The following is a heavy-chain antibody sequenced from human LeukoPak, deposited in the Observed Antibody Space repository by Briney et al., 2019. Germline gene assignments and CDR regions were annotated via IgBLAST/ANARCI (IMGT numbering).Heavy chain of an antibody. J-gene: IGHJ4*02. Sequence: GSLRLSCAASGFTFSSYGMSWVRQPPGKGLEWIGNIDYSGTTSYNPSLRSRVFMSVDTSRKQFSLKLRSVTATDTAVYYCARRTFTRGEPFDYWGQGTLVTVSS. CDR3: ARRTFTRGEPFDY. D-gene: IGHD3-10*01. V-gene: IGHV4-59*04. CDR2: IDYSGTT. CDR1: GFTFSSYG.